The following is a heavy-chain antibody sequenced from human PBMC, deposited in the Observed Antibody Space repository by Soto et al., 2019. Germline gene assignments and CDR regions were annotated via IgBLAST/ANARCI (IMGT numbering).Heavy chain of an antibody. CDR3: ARELAAAGTIDY. V-gene: IGHV4-59*01. CDR1: GGSISSYY. CDR2: IYYSGST. J-gene: IGHJ4*02. Sequence: PSETLSLTCTVSGGSISSYYWSWIRQPPGKGLEWIGYIYYSGSTNYNPSLKSRVTISVDTSKNQFSLKLSSVTAADTAVYYCARELAAAGTIDYWGQGTLVTVS. D-gene: IGHD6-13*01.